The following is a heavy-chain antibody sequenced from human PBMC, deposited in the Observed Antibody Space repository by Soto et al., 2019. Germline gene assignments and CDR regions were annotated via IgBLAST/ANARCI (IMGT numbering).Heavy chain of an antibody. Sequence: ASVKVSCKASGYTFTSYGISWVRQAPGQGLEWMGWISAYNGNTNYAQKLQSRVTMTTDTSTSTAYMELRSLRSDDTAVYYCARDSRLRFLEWLLSSGDYWGQGTLVTVSS. CDR1: GYTFTSYG. D-gene: IGHD3-3*01. CDR2: ISAYNGNT. J-gene: IGHJ4*02. CDR3: ARDSRLRFLEWLLSSGDY. V-gene: IGHV1-18*01.